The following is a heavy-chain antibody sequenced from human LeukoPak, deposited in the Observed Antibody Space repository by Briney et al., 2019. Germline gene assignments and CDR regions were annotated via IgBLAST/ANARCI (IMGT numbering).Heavy chain of an antibody. V-gene: IGHV4-31*03. CDR2: IYYSGST. J-gene: IGHJ3*02. Sequence: SETLSLTCSVSGGSIRSSSYYWSWIRQHPGKGLEWIGNIYYSGSTYYNPSLKSRVTISADTSKTQFPLKLSSVTAADTAVYYCAAVKLGAFDIWGQGTMVTVSS. D-gene: IGHD1-7*01. CDR3: AAVKLGAFDI. CDR1: GGSIRSSSYY.